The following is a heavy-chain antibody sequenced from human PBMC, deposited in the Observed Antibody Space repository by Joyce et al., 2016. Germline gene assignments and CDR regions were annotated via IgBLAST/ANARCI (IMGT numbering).Heavy chain of an antibody. CDR1: VDTFTSYW. CDR2: INPGDSET. CDR3: ARRRGKAVSGNIMSYYYAMDV. J-gene: IGHJ6*02. Sequence: EVQLVQSGAELTKPGESLKISCQGSVDTFTSYWIAWVSQMPGKGLEWMGIINPGDSETSYSPSFQGQVTISADKSISTAYLQWSSLKASDTAIYYCARRRGKAVSGNIMSYYYAMDVWGQGTTVTVSS. D-gene: IGHD6-13*01. V-gene: IGHV5-51*01.